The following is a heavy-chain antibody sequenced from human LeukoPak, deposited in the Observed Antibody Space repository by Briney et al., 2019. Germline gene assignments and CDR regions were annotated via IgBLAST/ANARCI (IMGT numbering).Heavy chain of an antibody. CDR1: GFTFDDYA. Sequence: PGRSLRLSCAASGFTFDDYAMHWVRQAPGKGREWVSGISWNSGSIGYADSVKGRFTISRDNAKNSLYLQMNSLRAEDMALYYCAKGVGPYYYYYMDVWGKGTTVTVSS. CDR2: ISWNSGSI. V-gene: IGHV3-9*03. J-gene: IGHJ6*03. CDR3: AKGVGPYYYYYMDV. D-gene: IGHD3-16*01.